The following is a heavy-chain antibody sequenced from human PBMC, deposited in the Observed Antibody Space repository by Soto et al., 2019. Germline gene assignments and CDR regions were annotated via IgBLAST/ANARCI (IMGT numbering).Heavy chain of an antibody. CDR2: INPSGGAT. V-gene: IGHV1-46*01. D-gene: IGHD3-10*01. J-gene: IGHJ5*02. CDR3: ARDGCITVTCAGGGNWFDP. Sequence: QVQLVQSGAEVKKPGASVRVSCKASGYSFTTYYMHWVRQAPGQGLEWMGIINPSGGATTYAQKFQGRVTMTRDTSTSTVYMELRSLRSEDTAIYYCARDGCITVTCAGGGNWFDPWGQGTLVTVSS. CDR1: GYSFTTYY.